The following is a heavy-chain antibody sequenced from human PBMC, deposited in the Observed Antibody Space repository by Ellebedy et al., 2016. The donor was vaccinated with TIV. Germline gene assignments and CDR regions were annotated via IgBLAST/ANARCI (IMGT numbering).Heavy chain of an antibody. J-gene: IGHJ2*01. CDR3: ARGNYQDVDLDHWYLDL. CDR1: GGSFSGYS. V-gene: IGHV4-34*01. D-gene: IGHD4-11*01. Sequence: SETLSLTCAVYGGSFSGYSWNWIRQPPGKGLEWIGEINHRGSTSYNPSLRSRVTISIDPSNHQFSLGLTSVTAADPAVYYCARGNYQDVDLDHWYLDLWGRGTLVTVSS. CDR2: INHRGST.